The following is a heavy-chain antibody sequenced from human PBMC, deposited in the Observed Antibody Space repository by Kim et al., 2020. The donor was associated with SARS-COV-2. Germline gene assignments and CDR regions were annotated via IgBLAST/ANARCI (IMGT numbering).Heavy chain of an antibody. D-gene: IGHD6-13*01. CDR3: ARSPNAVAGTGR. CDR1: GASINSDTF. Sequence: SETLSLTCGVSGASINSDTFWSWVRQPPGKGLEWIGEIYYSGSTNYNPSLKSRLTISMDQSKNQFSLKLTSVTAADTAVYFCARSPNAVAGTGRWGQGTLVTVSS. J-gene: IGHJ4*02. CDR2: IYYSGST. V-gene: IGHV4-4*02.